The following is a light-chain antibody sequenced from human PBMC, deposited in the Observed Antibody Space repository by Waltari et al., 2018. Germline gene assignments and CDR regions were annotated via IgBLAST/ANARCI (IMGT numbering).Light chain of an antibody. CDR1: SSDVGGYKY. Sequence: QSALTQPASVSGSPGQSITISCTGTSSDVGGYKYVSWYQHHPGKAPKLLLYDVRKRPPGVSHRFSGSKSGNTASLTISGLQSEDEADYYCTSYTSSSSSAYVVFGGGTKLTVL. V-gene: IGLV2-14*03. J-gene: IGLJ2*01. CDR3: TSYTSSSSSAYVV. CDR2: DVR.